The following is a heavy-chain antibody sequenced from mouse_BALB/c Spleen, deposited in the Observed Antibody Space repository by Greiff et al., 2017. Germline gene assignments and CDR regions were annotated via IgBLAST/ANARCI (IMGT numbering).Heavy chain of an antibody. D-gene: IGHD1-2*01. J-gene: IGHJ2*01. V-gene: IGHV1S81*02. CDR1: GYTFTSYY. Sequence: QVQLQQSGAELVKPGASVKLSCKASGYTFTSYYMYWVKQRPGQGLEWIGEINPSNGGTNFNEKFKSKATLTVDKSSSTAYMQLSSLTSEDSAVYYCTRGDGHFDYWGQGTTLTVSS. CDR3: TRGDGHFDY. CDR2: INPSNGGT.